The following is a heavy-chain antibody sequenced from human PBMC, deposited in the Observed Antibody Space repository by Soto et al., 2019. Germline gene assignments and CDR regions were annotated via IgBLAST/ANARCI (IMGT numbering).Heavy chain of an antibody. CDR2: INHSGRT. D-gene: IGHD2-2*01. CDR3: ERLAGYCSGTSCYGYYGMDV. CDR1: GGSFSGYD. Sequence: PSETLSLTCAVYGGSFSGYDWTWIRQPPGTGLEWIGEINHSGRTNYNPSLKSRVTISVDTSKNQFSLKVSSVTAADTAVFYCERLAGYCSGTSCYGYYGMDVWGQGTTVTGLL. J-gene: IGHJ6*02. V-gene: IGHV4-34*01.